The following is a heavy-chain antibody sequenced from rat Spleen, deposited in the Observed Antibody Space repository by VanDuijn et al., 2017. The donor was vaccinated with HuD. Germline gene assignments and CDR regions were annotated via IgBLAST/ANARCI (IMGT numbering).Heavy chain of an antibody. Sequence: QVQLMESGPGLVQPSETLSLTCTVPGFSLSNYSVHWVRQPPGKGLEWVGVMWRSGSTEYNSALKSRLSISRDTSKNQIFLKMNSLQSEDTTTYYCARAPGNGYVMDAWGQGASVTVSS. CDR2: MWRSGST. CDR1: GFSLSNYS. J-gene: IGHJ4*01. D-gene: IGHD5-1*01. V-gene: IGHV2-45*01. CDR3: ARAPGNGYVMDA.